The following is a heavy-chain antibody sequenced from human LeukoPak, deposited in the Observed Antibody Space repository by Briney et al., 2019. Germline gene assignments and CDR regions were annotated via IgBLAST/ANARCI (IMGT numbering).Heavy chain of an antibody. CDR1: GFTFRTYW. J-gene: IGHJ3*02. CDR3: VWGGGVFLGFDAFVI. Sequence: GGSLRLSCAASGFTFRTYWMSWVRQAPGKGLEWVANIRQGGSDQYYVDSVKGRFTISRDNAKNSLYLQMNSLRAEDTAVYYCVWGGGVFLGFDAFVIWGQGTMVTVSS. V-gene: IGHV3-7*04. CDR2: IRQGGSDQ. D-gene: IGHD3-16*01.